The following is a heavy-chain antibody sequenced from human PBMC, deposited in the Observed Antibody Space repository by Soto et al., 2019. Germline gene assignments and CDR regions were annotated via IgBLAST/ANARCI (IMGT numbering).Heavy chain of an antibody. CDR2: ISGSGGRT. CDR1: GFTFSTYA. J-gene: IGHJ4*02. Sequence: EVQLLESGGVLVQPGGSLRLSCAASGFTFSTYAMTWVRQAPGKGLEWVSSISGSGGRTYYADTVKGRFTISRDNSKNTLNLKTNSLRAEDTAVYYCAKAGDYHGSESYFPLDYWGQGTLVPVSS. D-gene: IGHD3-10*01. CDR3: AKAGDYHGSESYFPLDY. V-gene: IGHV3-23*01.